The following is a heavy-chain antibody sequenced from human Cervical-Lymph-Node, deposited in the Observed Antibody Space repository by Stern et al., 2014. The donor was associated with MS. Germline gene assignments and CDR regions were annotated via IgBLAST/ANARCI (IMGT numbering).Heavy chain of an antibody. CDR1: GFIFSSYA. J-gene: IGHJ4*02. V-gene: IGHV3-30-3*01. CDR2: LSNEGSKQ. CDR3: ARDTCRGGGCYFRY. D-gene: IGHD2-15*01. Sequence: QDQLVQSGGGVVQPGRSLRLSCAASGFIFSSYAMHWVRQAPGKGLDWVAFLSNEGSKQFYASSVKGRFTISRDDSNNTLYLQMNSLRPEDTAVYYCARDTCRGGGCYFRYWGQGILITVSS.